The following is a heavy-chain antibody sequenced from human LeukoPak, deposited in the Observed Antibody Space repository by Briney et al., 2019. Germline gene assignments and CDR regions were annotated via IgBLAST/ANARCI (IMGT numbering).Heavy chain of an antibody. V-gene: IGHV1-18*01. J-gene: IGHJ4*02. Sequence: ASVKVSCKASGYTFTSYGISWVRQAPGQGREWRGWISAYNGNTNYAQKLQGRVTMTTDTSTSTAYMELRSLRSDDTAVYYCARDRCSGGSCYFDYRGQGTLVTVSS. CDR2: ISAYNGNT. CDR1: GYTFTSYG. D-gene: IGHD2-15*01. CDR3: ARDRCSGGSCYFDY.